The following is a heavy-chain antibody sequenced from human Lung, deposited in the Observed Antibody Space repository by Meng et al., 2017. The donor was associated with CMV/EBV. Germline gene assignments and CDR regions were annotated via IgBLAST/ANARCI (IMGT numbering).Heavy chain of an antibody. J-gene: IGHJ5*02. Sequence: CVASGLTFGSSWMTWVRQSPGKGLEWMANINPDGSTKNYVDSVKGRFTISRDNARSSLYLQMNSLRVEDTAIYYCTKDVAYNRFDPWGQGTLVTVSS. V-gene: IGHV3-7*01. CDR2: INPDGSTK. D-gene: IGHD2-21*01. CDR3: TKDVAYNRFDP. CDR1: GLTFGSSW.